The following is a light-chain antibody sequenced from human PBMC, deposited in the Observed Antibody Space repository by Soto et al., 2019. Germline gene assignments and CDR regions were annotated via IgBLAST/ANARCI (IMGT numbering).Light chain of an antibody. V-gene: IGKV1-5*01. CDR2: DAS. Sequence: DIQMTQSPSTLSASVGDRVTITCRASQSISSWLAWYQQKPGKAPKLLIYDASSLESGVPSRFSGSGSGTEVTRTIRSLQHDHVAANDSQQYNSYSQTFGQGPKVEIK. CDR3: QQYNSYSQT. J-gene: IGKJ1*01. CDR1: QSISSW.